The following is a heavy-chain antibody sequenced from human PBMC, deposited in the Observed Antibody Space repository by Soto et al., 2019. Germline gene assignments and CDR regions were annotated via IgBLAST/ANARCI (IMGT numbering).Heavy chain of an antibody. V-gene: IGHV4-34*01. D-gene: IGHD5-12*01. CDR3: ARGQEGVVSTH. CDR2: VKDGGHT. J-gene: IGHJ4*02. CDR1: GGSLRGYY. Sequence: QVQLQQWGAGLLKPSETLSLNCAVTGGSLRGYYWSWIRQPPGKGLEWIGEVKDGGHTNYSPSLRRRVTISSDTSNNQFSLRLNAVTAADTGVYYCARGQEGVVSTHWDQGSLVTVSS.